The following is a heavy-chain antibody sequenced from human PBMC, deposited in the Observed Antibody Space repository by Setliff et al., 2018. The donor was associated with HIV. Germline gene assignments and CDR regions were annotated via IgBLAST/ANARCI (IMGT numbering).Heavy chain of an antibody. D-gene: IGHD6-13*01. V-gene: IGHV4-59*08. CDR1: GGSLTNYY. Sequence: KPSETLSLTCTVPGGSLTNYYWTWIRKPPGKGLEWIGYIYYSGSTNYNPSLKSRVTISVDMSKNQFSLRLDSVTAADTAVYYCARQHGSSWRFDPWGQGTLVTVSS. CDR2: IYYSGST. CDR3: ARQHGSSWRFDP. J-gene: IGHJ5*02.